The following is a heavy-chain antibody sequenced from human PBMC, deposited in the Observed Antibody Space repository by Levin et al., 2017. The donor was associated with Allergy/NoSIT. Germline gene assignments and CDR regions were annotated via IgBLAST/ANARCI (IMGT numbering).Heavy chain of an antibody. CDR2: IDPSDSYI. D-gene: IGHD2-15*01. V-gene: IGHV5-10-1*01. J-gene: IGHJ6*02. Sequence: PGGSLRLSCKGSGYIFTSYWISWVRQTPGRGLEWMGRIDPSDSYINYSPSFEGHVTIAADKATNTAYLQWGSLKASDTAMYYCARRGPVVGPYYYGIDAWGQGTTVTVSS. CDR3: ARRGPVVGPYYYGIDA. CDR1: GYIFTSYW.